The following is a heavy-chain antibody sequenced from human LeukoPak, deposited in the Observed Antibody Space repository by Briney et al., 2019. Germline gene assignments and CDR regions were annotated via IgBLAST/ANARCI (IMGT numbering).Heavy chain of an antibody. D-gene: IGHD4-17*01. Sequence: GGSLRLSCAASGFTFSSYAMHWVRQAPGKGLEWVAVISYDGSNKYYADSVKGRFTISRDNSKNTLCLQMNSLRAEDTAVYYCARDPSTVTYIYYFDYWGQGTLVTVSS. V-gene: IGHV3-30-3*01. J-gene: IGHJ4*02. CDR2: ISYDGSNK. CDR3: ARDPSTVTYIYYFDY. CDR1: GFTFSSYA.